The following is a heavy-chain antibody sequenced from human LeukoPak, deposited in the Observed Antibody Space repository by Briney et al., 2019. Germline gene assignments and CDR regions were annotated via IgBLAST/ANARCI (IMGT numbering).Heavy chain of an antibody. D-gene: IGHD2-2*01. J-gene: IGHJ6*04. CDR1: GGSFSDYF. Sequence: SETLSLTCAVYGGSFSDYFWGWIRQPPAKGLEWIGEINHSGRTYYNPSLKSRVTISVDTSKNQFSLNLSSVTAAVSAVYYCARDVVVVPAAIHYGMDVWRKGTTVTVSS. CDR3: ARDVVVVPAAIHYGMDV. CDR2: INHSGRT. V-gene: IGHV4-34*01.